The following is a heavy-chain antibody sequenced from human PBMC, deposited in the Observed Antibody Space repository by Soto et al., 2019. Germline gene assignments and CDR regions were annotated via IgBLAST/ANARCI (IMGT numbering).Heavy chain of an antibody. CDR1: GGSISSCGYS. Sequence: PSETLSLTCTVSGGSISSCGYSWTWIRQSPGKGLEWIGYTYQSGSAYYNPSLKSRVTISVDRSKNQFSLNLTSVTAADTAVYYCARDYYGIDVWGQGTTVTVSS. CDR2: TYQSGSA. V-gene: IGHV4-30-2*06. J-gene: IGHJ6*02. CDR3: ARDYYGIDV.